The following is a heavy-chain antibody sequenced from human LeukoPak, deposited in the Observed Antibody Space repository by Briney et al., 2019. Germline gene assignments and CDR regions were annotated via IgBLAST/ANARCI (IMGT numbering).Heavy chain of an antibody. D-gene: IGHD2-8*01. V-gene: IGHV4-59*01. CDR1: GGSISSYY. CDR2: IYYSGST. CDR3: ARAFSGVGYYYYMDV. J-gene: IGHJ6*03. Sequence: SETLSLTCTVSGGSISSYYWSWIRQPPGKGLEWIGYIYYSGSTDYNPSLKSRVTISVDTSKNQFSLKLSSVTAADTAVYYCARAFSGVGYYYYMDVWGKGTTVTISS.